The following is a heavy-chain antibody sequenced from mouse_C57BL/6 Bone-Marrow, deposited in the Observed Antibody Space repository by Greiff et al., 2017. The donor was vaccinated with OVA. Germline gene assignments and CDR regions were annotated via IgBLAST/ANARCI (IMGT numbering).Heavy chain of an antibody. CDR2: IRSKSNNYAT. Sequence: EVKLEESGGGLVQPKGSLKLSCAASGFSFNTYAMNWVRQAPGKGLEWVARIRSKSNNYATYYADSVKDRFTISRDDSESMLYLQMNNLKTEDTAMYYCVRDWDGFAYWGQGTLVTVSA. D-gene: IGHD4-1*01. V-gene: IGHV10-1*01. J-gene: IGHJ3*01. CDR1: GFSFNTYA. CDR3: VRDWDGFAY.